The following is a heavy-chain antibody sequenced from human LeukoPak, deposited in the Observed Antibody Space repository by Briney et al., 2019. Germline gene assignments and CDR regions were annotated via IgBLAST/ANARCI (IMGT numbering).Heavy chain of an antibody. D-gene: IGHD6-13*01. CDR2: IYYSGST. V-gene: IGHV4-59*08. CDR3: ARLTYSSSWYPGKGLGMDV. J-gene: IGHJ6*02. Sequence: SETLSLTCTVSGGSISSYYWSWIRQPPGKGLEWIGYIYYSGSTNYNPSLKSRVTISVDTSKNQFSLKLSSVTAADTAVYYCARLTYSSSWYPGKGLGMDVWGQGTTVTVSS. CDR1: GGSISSYY.